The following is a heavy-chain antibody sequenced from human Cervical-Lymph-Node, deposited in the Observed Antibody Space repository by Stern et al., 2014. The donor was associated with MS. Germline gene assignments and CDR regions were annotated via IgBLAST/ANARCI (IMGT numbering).Heavy chain of an antibody. Sequence: VQLVESGVEVKKPGASVKVSCIASGYRFTNYYIHWVRQAPGQGLEWLGIIYPGDGSARYTQKIQGRVTVTRDTSTSTVYMELTGLRSDDTALYYCARDKGGATGGHEAFDFWGQGTMVTVSS. V-gene: IGHV1-46*01. J-gene: IGHJ3*01. D-gene: IGHD1-26*01. CDR1: GYRFTNYY. CDR3: ARDKGGATGGHEAFDF. CDR2: IYPGDGSA.